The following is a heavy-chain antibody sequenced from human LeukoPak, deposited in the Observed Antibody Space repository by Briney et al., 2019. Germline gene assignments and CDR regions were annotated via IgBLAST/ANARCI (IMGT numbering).Heavy chain of an antibody. CDR3: ARDLVGATTRADY. D-gene: IGHD1-26*01. CDR2: INPNSGGT. J-gene: IGHJ4*02. Sequence: ASVKVSCKASGYTFTGYYMHWVRQAPGQGLEWMGWINPNSGGTNYAQKFQGRVTMTRDTSISTAYMELSRLSSDDTAVYYCARDLVGATTRADYWGQGTLVTVSS. V-gene: IGHV1-2*02. CDR1: GYTFTGYY.